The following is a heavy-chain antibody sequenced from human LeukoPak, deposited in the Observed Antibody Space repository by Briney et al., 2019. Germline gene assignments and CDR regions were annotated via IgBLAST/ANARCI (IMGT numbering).Heavy chain of an antibody. Sequence: GGSLRLSCAASGFTFSNYNMNWVRQAPGKGLEWVSSISTSSSYIYYADSVKGRFTISRDNAKNSLYLQMNSLRAEDTAVYYCAREGICGGDCYSGFDYWGQGTLVTVSS. CDR2: ISTSSSYI. CDR1: GFTFSNYN. V-gene: IGHV3-21*01. CDR3: AREGICGGDCYSGFDY. J-gene: IGHJ4*02. D-gene: IGHD2-21*02.